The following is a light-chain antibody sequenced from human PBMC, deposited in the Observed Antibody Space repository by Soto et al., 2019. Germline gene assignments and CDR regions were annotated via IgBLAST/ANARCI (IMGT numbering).Light chain of an antibody. J-gene: IGKJ5*01. CDR3: QQANSFPQVT. Sequence: DIQMTQSPSSVSASVGDRVTITCRASQGIGSWLAWYQQKPGKAPKFLIYAATSLQSGVPSRFSGSGSGTDFTLAISSLQPEDFATYYCQQANSFPQVTFGQGTRLEIK. CDR2: AAT. CDR1: QGIGSW. V-gene: IGKV1-12*01.